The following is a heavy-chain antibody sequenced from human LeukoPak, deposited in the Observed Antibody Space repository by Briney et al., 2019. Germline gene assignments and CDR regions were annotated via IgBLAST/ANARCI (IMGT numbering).Heavy chain of an antibody. J-gene: IGHJ5*02. CDR3: ARDVYYYDSSGFDP. CDR2: IGGSSSYI. D-gene: IGHD3-22*01. CDR1: GFTFSNYY. V-gene: IGHV3-21*01. Sequence: GGSLRLSRAASGFTFSNYYMNWVRQAPGKGLEWVSSIGGSSSYIYYADSVKGRFTISRDNAKNSLYLQMNSLRAEDTAVYYCARDVYYYDSSGFDPWGQGTLVTVSS.